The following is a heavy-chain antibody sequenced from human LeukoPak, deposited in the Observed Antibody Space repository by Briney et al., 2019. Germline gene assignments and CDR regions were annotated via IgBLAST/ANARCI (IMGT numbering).Heavy chain of an antibody. Sequence: GGSLRLSCAASGFTFSSYGMHWVRQAPGKGLEWVAVISYDGSNKYYADSVKGRFTISRDNSKNTLYLQMNSLRAEDTAVYYCAKDSHPYCSGGSCYPFDYWGQGTLVTVSS. CDR1: GFTFSSYG. CDR2: ISYDGSNK. D-gene: IGHD2-15*01. J-gene: IGHJ4*02. CDR3: AKDSHPYCSGGSCYPFDY. V-gene: IGHV3-30*18.